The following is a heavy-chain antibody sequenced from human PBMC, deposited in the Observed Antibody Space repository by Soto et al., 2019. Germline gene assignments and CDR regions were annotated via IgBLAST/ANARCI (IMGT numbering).Heavy chain of an antibody. Sequence: EVQLVESGGGLVKPGGSLRLSCAASGFTFSSYSMNWVRQAPGKGLEWVSSISSSSSYIYYADSVKGRFTISRDNAKNSLCLQMNSLRAEDTAVYYCARDGSEGAHYWGQGTLVTVSS. CDR2: ISSSSSYI. J-gene: IGHJ4*02. D-gene: IGHD1-26*01. V-gene: IGHV3-21*01. CDR1: GFTFSSYS. CDR3: ARDGSEGAHY.